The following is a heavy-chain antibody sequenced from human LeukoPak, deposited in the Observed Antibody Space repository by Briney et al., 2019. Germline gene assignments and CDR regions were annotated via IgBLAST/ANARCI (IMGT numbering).Heavy chain of an antibody. D-gene: IGHD2-15*01. Sequence: PSETLSLTCAVSGGSIRSSHWCGWVRPPPGKGLEWIGEIYHSGSYNFHPSLKSRVTISLDKSKNQFSLKLSAVIAADTAVYYYTRGWYYVIVVWGKGTRVSVLS. J-gene: IGHJ6*04. CDR3: TRGWYYVIVV. CDR1: GGSIRSSHW. V-gene: IGHV4-4*02. CDR2: IYHSGSY.